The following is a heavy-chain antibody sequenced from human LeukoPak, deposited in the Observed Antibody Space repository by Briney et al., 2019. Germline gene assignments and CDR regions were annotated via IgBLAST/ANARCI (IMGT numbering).Heavy chain of an antibody. J-gene: IGHJ4*02. CDR1: GFTFNTYG. Sequence: PGGSLRLSCVASGFTFNTYGIHWVRQAPGKGLEWVAGISSDGNNKDYSDSVKGRFTISRDNSKYTLYLQMNSLRAEDTAVYYCAKAAYCTSTSCHFSGYAQRPLDSWGQGTLVTVSS. V-gene: IGHV3-30*18. D-gene: IGHD2-2*01. CDR3: AKAAYCTSTSCHFSGYAQRPLDS. CDR2: ISSDGNNK.